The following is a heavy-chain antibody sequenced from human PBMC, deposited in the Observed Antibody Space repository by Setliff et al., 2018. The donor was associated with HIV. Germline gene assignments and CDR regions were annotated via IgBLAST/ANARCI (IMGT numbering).Heavy chain of an antibody. CDR3: ARSPGVDTNMAFDY. J-gene: IGHJ4*02. V-gene: IGHV4-4*08. Sequence: SETLSLTCTVSGGSISTYFWTWIRQPPGKGLEWIGYIYTSGSTNYNPSLKSRVTISVDTSKNQFSLKLSSVTAADTAVYYCARSPGVDTNMAFDYWGQGTLVTVSS. D-gene: IGHD5-18*01. CDR1: GGSISTYF. CDR2: IYTSGST.